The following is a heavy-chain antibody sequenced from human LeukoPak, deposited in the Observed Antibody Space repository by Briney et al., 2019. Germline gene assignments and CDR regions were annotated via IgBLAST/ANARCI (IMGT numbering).Heavy chain of an antibody. CDR1: GGSISSYY. CDR3: ARQYYDILRAFDI. D-gene: IGHD3-9*01. J-gene: IGHJ3*02. V-gene: IGHV4-59*08. CDR2: IYYSGST. Sequence: ASETLSLTCTVSGGSISSYYRSWIRQPPGKGLEWIGYIYYSGSTNYNPSLKSRVTISVDTSKNQFSLKLSSVTAADTAVYYCARQYYDILRAFDIWGQGTMVTVSS.